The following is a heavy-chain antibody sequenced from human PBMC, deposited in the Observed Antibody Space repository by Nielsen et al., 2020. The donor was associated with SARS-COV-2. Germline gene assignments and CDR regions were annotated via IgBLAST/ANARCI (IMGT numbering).Heavy chain of an antibody. CDR2: INAGYGNT. V-gene: IGHV1-3*01. D-gene: IGHD6-13*01. Sequence: ASVKVSCKASGYTFTNYAMHWVRQAPGQRLELMGWINAGYGNTKYSQKFQGRVTITRDTSASTAYLELSSLRSEDTAVYFCAKEGRSWSFDYWDHGTLVTVSS. CDR1: GYTFTNYA. CDR3: AKEGRSWSFDY. J-gene: IGHJ4*01.